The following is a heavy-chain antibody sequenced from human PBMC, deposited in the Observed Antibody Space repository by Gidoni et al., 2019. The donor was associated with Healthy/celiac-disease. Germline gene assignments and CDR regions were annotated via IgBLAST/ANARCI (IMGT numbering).Heavy chain of an antibody. Sequence: QVQLVQSGAEAKKPGASVKVSCKVSGYTLTDLAMHWVRQAPGKGLEWMGGFDPEDGETIYAKKFQGRVTMTEDTSTDTAYMELSSLRSEDTAVYYCATGGIAAAGTESYWFDPWGQGTLVTVSS. J-gene: IGHJ5*02. CDR2: FDPEDGET. CDR1: GYTLTDLA. V-gene: IGHV1-24*01. D-gene: IGHD6-13*01. CDR3: ATGGIAAAGTESYWFDP.